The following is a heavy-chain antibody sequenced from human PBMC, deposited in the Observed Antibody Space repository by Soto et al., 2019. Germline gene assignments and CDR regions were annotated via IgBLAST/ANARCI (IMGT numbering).Heavy chain of an antibody. D-gene: IGHD3-3*01. V-gene: IGHV1-8*01. CDR1: GYTFTSYD. CDR2: MNPNSGNT. Sequence: GASVKVSCKASGYTFTSYDINWVRQATGQGLEWMGWMNPNSGNTGYAQKFQGRVTMTRNTSISTAYMELSSLRSEDTAVYYCAGVSALLRFLEWSPLGYYYYGMDVWGQGTTVTVSS. J-gene: IGHJ6*02. CDR3: AGVSALLRFLEWSPLGYYYYGMDV.